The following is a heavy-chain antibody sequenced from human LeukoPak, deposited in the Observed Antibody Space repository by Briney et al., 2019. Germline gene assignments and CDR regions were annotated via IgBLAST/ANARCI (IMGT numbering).Heavy chain of an antibody. Sequence: GGSLRLSCAASGFTFSSYGMHWVRQAPGKGLEGVAVISYDGSNKYYADSVKGRFTISRDNSKNTLYLQMNSLRAEDTAVYYCAKDYCSGGSCYSLTNWGQGTLVTVSS. J-gene: IGHJ4*02. CDR1: GFTFSSYG. CDR3: AKDYCSGGSCYSLTN. V-gene: IGHV3-30*18. D-gene: IGHD2-15*01. CDR2: ISYDGSNK.